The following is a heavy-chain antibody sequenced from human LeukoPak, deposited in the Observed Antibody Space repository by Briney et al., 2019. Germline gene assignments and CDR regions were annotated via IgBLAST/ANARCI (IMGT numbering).Heavy chain of an antibody. V-gene: IGHV3-30*18. Sequence: GGSLRLSCAASGFTFSSYGMHWVRQAPGKGLEWVAVISYDGSNKYYADSVKGRFTISRDNSKNTLYLQMNSLRAEDTAVYYCAKDRLYCSGGSCYSFWFDPWGQGTLVTVSS. CDR2: ISYDGSNK. J-gene: IGHJ5*02. CDR1: GFTFSSYG. D-gene: IGHD2-15*01. CDR3: AKDRLYCSGGSCYSFWFDP.